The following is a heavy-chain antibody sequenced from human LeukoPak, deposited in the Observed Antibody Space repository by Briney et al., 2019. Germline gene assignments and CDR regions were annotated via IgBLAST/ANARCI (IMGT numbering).Heavy chain of an antibody. D-gene: IGHD5-18*01. CDR2: ISGSGGST. CDR3: AKGSVDTAMVPYYYYGMDV. J-gene: IGHJ6*02. V-gene: IGHV3-23*01. Sequence: GGSLRLSCAASGFTFSSYAMSWVRQAPGKGLEWVSAISGSGGSTYYADSVKGRFTISRDNSKNTLYLQMNNLRAEDTAVYYCAKGSVDTAMVPYYYYGMDVWGQGTAVTVSS. CDR1: GFTFSSYA.